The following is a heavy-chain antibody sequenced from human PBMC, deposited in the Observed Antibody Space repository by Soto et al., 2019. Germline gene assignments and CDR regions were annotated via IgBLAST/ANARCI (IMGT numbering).Heavy chain of an antibody. CDR2: TNPKSGYT. J-gene: IGHJ4*02. D-gene: IGHD4-17*01. CDR3: ARTAGDLDY. CDR1: GYTFTNYD. Sequence: QVQLVQSGAEVKKPGASVKVSCKTSGYTFTNYDINWVRQATGQGLEWMGWTNPKSGYTGSAQKFQGRVTMTRDSSIRTAYMELHSLTSEDTAVYYWARTAGDLDYWGQGTLITVSS. V-gene: IGHV1-8*01.